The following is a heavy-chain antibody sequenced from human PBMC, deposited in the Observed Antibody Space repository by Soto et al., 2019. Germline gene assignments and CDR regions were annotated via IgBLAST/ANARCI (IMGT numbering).Heavy chain of an antibody. CDR2: ISSSGGTT. Sequence: PGGSLRLSCAASGFTFGDYYMTWIRQSPGKGLECVSYISSSGGTTYHADSVKGRFTISRDNAKNSLYLQMNSLRVEDSAVYYCARDRDAYYYGSGTFHSGCWGQGTRVSVSS. CDR1: GFTFGDYY. CDR3: ARDRDAYYYGSGTFHSGC. J-gene: IGHJ4*02. D-gene: IGHD3-10*01. V-gene: IGHV3-11*01.